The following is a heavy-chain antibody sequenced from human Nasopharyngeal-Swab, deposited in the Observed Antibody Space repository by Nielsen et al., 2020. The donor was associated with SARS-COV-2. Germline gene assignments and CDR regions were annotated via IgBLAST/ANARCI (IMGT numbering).Heavy chain of an antibody. Sequence: WIRQPPGKGLEWVAVISYDGSNKYYADSVKGRFTISRDNSKNTLYLQMNSLRAEDTAVYYCARDIITGTIVGAFDIWGQGTMVTVSS. CDR3: ARDIITGTIVGAFDI. J-gene: IGHJ3*02. D-gene: IGHD1-7*01. V-gene: IGHV3-33*05. CDR2: ISYDGSNK.